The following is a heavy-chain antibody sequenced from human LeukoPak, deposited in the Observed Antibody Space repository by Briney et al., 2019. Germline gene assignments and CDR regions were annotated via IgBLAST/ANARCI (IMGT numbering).Heavy chain of an antibody. CDR3: ARGRGPDYDYYYMDA. Sequence: SETLSLTCIVPGGSITSYYWSWIRQPPGKGLEWNGRIYTSGTTKYNPSLKSRVTISVDTSKNQFSLRLSSVTAADTAVYYCARGRGPDYDYYYMDAWGKGTTVTVSS. CDR2: IYTSGTT. J-gene: IGHJ6*03. CDR1: GGSITSYY. V-gene: IGHV4-4*07.